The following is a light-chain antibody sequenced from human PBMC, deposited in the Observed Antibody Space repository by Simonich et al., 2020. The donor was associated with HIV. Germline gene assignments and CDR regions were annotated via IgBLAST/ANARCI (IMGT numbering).Light chain of an antibody. CDR1: VLAKKY. Sequence: SYELTQPSSVSVSPGQTARITCSGDVLAKKYARWFQRKSGQAPVLVICKDRERPSGIPERFSGSSSGATVTLTISGAQVEDEADYYCYSASDNNRVFGGGTKLTVL. CDR3: YSASDNNRV. V-gene: IGLV3-27*01. J-gene: IGLJ3*02. CDR2: KDR.